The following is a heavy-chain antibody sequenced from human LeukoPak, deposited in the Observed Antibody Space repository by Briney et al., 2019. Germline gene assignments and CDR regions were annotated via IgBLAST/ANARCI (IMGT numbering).Heavy chain of an antibody. D-gene: IGHD2-15*01. CDR2: ISHSGST. Sequence: SETLSLTCAVSNGSFGAYYWSWIRQSPGKGLQWIGEISHSGSTNYNPSLKLRVSISLDMSKNHFSLRLSSVTAADTAVYFCARRYCSGGSCYMRGYYGMDVWATGTTVIVSS. CDR1: NGSFGAYY. V-gene: IGHV4-34*01. J-gene: IGHJ6*04. CDR3: ARRYCSGGSCYMRGYYGMDV.